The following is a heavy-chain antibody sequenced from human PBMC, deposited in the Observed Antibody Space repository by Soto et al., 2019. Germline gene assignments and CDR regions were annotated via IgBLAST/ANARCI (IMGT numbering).Heavy chain of an antibody. Sequence: SETLSLTCTVSGGSISSGDYYWSWIRQPPGKGLEWIGYIYYSGSTYYNPSLKSRVTISVDTSKNQFSLKLSSVTAADTAVYYCARAMVQLGWFDPWGQGTLVTVSS. V-gene: IGHV4-30-4*01. CDR3: ARAMVQLGWFDP. D-gene: IGHD3-10*01. CDR1: GGSISSGDYY. J-gene: IGHJ5*02. CDR2: IYYSGST.